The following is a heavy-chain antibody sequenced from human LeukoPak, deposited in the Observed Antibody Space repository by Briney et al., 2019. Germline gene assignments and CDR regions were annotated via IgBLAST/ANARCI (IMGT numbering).Heavy chain of an antibody. CDR3: ARAAGDTYGYRYYSDY. D-gene: IGHD5-18*01. Sequence: GASVKVSCKASGYTFTGYYMHWVRQAPGQGLEWMGLINPNGDTNYAQKFQGRVTMTRDTSTSTVYMELSSLRSEDTAVYYCARAAGDTYGYRYYSDYWGQGTLVSVSS. CDR1: GYTFTGYY. CDR2: INPNGDT. J-gene: IGHJ4*02. V-gene: IGHV1-46*01.